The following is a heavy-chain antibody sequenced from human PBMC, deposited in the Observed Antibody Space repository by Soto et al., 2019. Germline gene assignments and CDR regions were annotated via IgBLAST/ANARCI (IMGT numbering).Heavy chain of an antibody. Sequence: QLQLQESGPGLVKPSETLSLTCSVSGDSISISSYYWGWVREPPGKGLVWIGSIHYSGSTHYNPSLQSRVTITGDASKKQFSLKLGSVTAADTAIYYCASTKDETLYFDYWGQGNLVTVSS. D-gene: IGHD2-15*01. CDR1: GDSISISSYY. V-gene: IGHV4-39*01. CDR2: IHYSGST. J-gene: IGHJ4*02. CDR3: ASTKDETLYFDY.